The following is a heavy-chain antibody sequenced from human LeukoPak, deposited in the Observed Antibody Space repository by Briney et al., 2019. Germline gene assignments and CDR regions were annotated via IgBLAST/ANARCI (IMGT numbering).Heavy chain of an antibody. J-gene: IGHJ4*02. CDR1: GFTFSSYW. CDR3: ARVWSITIFGVVTQYYFDY. CDR2: IKQDGSEK. Sequence: PGGSLRLSXAASGFTFSSYWMSWVRQSPGKGLEWVANIKQDGSEKYYVDSVKGRFTISRDNAKNSLYLQMNSLRAEDTAVYYCARVWSITIFGVVTQYYFDYWGQGTLVTVSS. D-gene: IGHD3-3*01. V-gene: IGHV3-7*01.